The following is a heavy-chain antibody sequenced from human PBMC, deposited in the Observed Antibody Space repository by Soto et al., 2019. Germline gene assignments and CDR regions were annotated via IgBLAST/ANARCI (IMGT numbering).Heavy chain of an antibody. CDR2: IIPIFGTA. CDR1: A. CDR3: ARAEYFTRTILFFSNTAATEIYTLSLRHALPVSVQ. J-gene: IGHJ1*01. V-gene: IGHV1-69*06. D-gene: IGHD2-2*01. Sequence: AISFVRRPPGQKIEWMGGIIPIFGTANYAQKFQGRVTITADKSTSTAYMELSSLRSEDTAVYYCARAEYFTRTILFFSNTAATEIYTLSLRHALPVSVQ.